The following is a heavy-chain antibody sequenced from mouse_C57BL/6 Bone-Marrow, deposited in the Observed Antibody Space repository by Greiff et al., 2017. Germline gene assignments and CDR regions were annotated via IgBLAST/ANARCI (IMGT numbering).Heavy chain of an antibody. V-gene: IGHV1-50*01. Sequence: VQLQQPGAELVKPGASVKLSCKASGYTFTSYWMQWVKQRPGQGLEWIGEIDPSDSYTNYNQKFKGKATLTVDTSSSTAYMQLSSLTSEDSAVXYCARDGYGWFAYWGQGTLVTVSA. CDR2: IDPSDSYT. CDR3: ARDGYGWFAY. D-gene: IGHD2-2*01. CDR1: GYTFTSYW. J-gene: IGHJ3*01.